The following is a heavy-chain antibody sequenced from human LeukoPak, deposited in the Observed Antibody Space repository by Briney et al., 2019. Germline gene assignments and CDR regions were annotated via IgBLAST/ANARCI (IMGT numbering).Heavy chain of an antibody. CDR2: IRGGGGSA. CDR3: ARDPNGDYIGAFDM. J-gene: IGHJ3*02. CDR1: GLTFSAYA. Sequence: GGSLRLSCTASGLTFSAYAMMWVRQAPGEGPEWVSAIRGGGGSAFYADSVKGRFTISRDNSKYTLFLQMNSLRAEDTAVYYCARDPNGDYIGAFDMWGPGTMVTVSS. V-gene: IGHV3-23*01. D-gene: IGHD4-17*01.